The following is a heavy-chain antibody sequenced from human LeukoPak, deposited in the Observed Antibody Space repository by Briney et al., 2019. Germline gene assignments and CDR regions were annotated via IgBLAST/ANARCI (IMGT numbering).Heavy chain of an antibody. CDR3: ARERETTGTGYYYYMDV. CDR2: IIPIFGTA. Sequence: SVKVSCKASGGTFSSYAISWVRQAPGQGLEWMGGIIPIFGTANYAQKFQGRVTITADESTSTAYMELSSLRSEDTAVYYCARERETTGTGYYYYMDVWGKGTTVTVSS. V-gene: IGHV1-69*13. CDR1: GGTFSSYA. J-gene: IGHJ6*03. D-gene: IGHD1-1*01.